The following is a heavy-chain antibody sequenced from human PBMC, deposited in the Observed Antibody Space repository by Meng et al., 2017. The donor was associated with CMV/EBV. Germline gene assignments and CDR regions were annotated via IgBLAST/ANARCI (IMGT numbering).Heavy chain of an antibody. D-gene: IGHD3-22*01. J-gene: IGHJ4*02. CDR1: GFTFSSYW. Sequence: GESLKISCAASGFTFSSYWMSWVRQAPGKGPEWVANIKQDGSEKYYVDSVKGRFTISRDNAKNSLYLQMNSLRAEDTAVYYCASDQPSAYDSSGYYHYWGQGTLVTVSS. CDR3: ASDQPSAYDSSGYYHY. V-gene: IGHV3-7*01. CDR2: IKQDGSEK.